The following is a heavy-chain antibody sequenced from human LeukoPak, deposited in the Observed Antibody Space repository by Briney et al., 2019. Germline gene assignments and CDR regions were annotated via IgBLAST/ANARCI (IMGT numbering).Heavy chain of an antibody. CDR1: GDSISSGYY. CDR3: ARNSSGWFSDY. V-gene: IGHV4-38-2*01. J-gene: IGHJ4*02. CDR2: IYHSGST. Sequence: SETLSLTCDVSGDSISSGYYWGWIRQPPGKGLEWIGSIYHSGSTTYNPSLKSRVTISADTSKNQFSLKVRSVTAADTAVYYCARNSSGWFSDYWGQGTLVTVSS. D-gene: IGHD6-19*01.